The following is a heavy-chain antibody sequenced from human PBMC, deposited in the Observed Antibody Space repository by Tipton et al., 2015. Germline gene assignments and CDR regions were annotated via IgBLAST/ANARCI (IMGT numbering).Heavy chain of an antibody. CDR1: GFTFSSYN. V-gene: IGHV3-48*02. J-gene: IGHJ4*02. CDR2: ISSGSSTK. CDR3: ARDSDYYDSSGPGIDY. Sequence: SLRLSCAASGFTFSSYNMNWVRQAPGKGLEWVSYISSGSSTKYYADSVKGRFTISRDNAKNSLYLQMNSLRDEDMAVYYCARDSDYYDSSGPGIDYWGQGTLVTVSS. D-gene: IGHD3-22*01.